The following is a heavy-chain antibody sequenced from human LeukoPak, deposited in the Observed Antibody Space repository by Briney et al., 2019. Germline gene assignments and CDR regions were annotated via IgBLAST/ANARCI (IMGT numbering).Heavy chain of an antibody. CDR2: IYYSGST. D-gene: IGHD1-26*01. J-gene: IGHJ4*02. Sequence: SETLSLTCTVSGGSISSYYWSWIRQPPGKGLEWIGYIYYSGSTNYNPSPKSRVTISVDTSKNQFSLKLSSVTAADTAVYYCAREGGATSYFDYWGQGTLVTVSS. V-gene: IGHV4-59*01. CDR1: GGSISSYY. CDR3: AREGGATSYFDY.